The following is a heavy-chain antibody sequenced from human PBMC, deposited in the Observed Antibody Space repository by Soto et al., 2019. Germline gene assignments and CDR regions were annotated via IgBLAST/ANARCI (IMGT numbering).Heavy chain of an antibody. V-gene: IGHV1-2*04. CDR2: INPNTGGT. Sequence: GASVKVSCKASGYTFTGYYIHWVRQAPGQGLKWVGWINPNTGGTNYAQKFQGWVTMTRDTSIYTAYMELSRLKSDDTAAYYCARGGSQRHYYQAMDVWGQGTTVTVSS. D-gene: IGHD1-1*01. J-gene: IGHJ6*02. CDR3: ARGGSQRHYYQAMDV. CDR1: GYTFTGYY.